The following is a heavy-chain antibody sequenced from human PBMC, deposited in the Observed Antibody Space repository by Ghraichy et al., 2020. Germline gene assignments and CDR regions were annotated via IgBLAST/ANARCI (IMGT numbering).Heavy chain of an antibody. D-gene: IGHD6-19*01. V-gene: IGHV3-74*01. J-gene: IGHJ6*02. Sequence: LSLTCAAPGFTFSTYWMHWVRQAPGKGLVWVSRINTDGGSTNYADSVKGRFTISRDNAKNTLYLQMNSLRAEDTAVYFCARAASSGLDRYYYGMDVWGQGTTVTVSS. CDR3: ARAASSGLDRYYYGMDV. CDR1: GFTFSTYW. CDR2: INTDGGST.